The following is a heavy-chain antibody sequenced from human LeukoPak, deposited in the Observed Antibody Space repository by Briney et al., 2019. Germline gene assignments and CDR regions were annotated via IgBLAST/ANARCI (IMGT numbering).Heavy chain of an antibody. CDR2: FHPNSGVT. J-gene: IGHJ4*02. D-gene: IGHD6-19*01. Sequence: ASVKVPCKASGYTFTGYYMHWVRQVPGQGLEILGWFHPNSGVTNYAQNFQGRVTMTSDTSISTAYMELSSLTTDDTAVYYCARPPTGVAGTVDSWGQGTLVTVSS. CDR1: GYTFTGYY. CDR3: ARPPTGVAGTVDS. V-gene: IGHV1-2*02.